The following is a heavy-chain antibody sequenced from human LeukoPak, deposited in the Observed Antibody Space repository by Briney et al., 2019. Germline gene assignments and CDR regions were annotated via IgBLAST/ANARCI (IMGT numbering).Heavy chain of an antibody. V-gene: IGHV3-23*01. CDR3: ARYHSFDY. Sequence: SGGSLRLSCAASGFIFSDYYMSWVRQAPGKGLEWVSAISGSGGSTYYADSVKGRFTISRDNSKNTLYLQMNSLRAEDTAVYYCARYHSFDYWGQGTLVTVSS. D-gene: IGHD2-2*02. CDR1: GFIFSDYY. CDR2: ISGSGGST. J-gene: IGHJ4*02.